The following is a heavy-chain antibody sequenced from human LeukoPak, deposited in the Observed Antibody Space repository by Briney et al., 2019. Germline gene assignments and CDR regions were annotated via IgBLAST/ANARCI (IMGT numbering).Heavy chain of an antibody. V-gene: IGHV4-39*01. J-gene: IGHJ4*02. CDR2: IYYSGST. D-gene: IGHD3-10*01. CDR1: GDSISSSSYY. Sequence: SETLSLTCTVSGDSISSSSYYWGWIRQPPGKGLEWIGSIYYSGSTYYNPSLKSRVTISVDTSKNQFSLKLSSVTAADTAVYYCARGYYGSGSYYEIDDRGQGTLVTVSS. CDR3: ARGYYGSGSYYEIDD.